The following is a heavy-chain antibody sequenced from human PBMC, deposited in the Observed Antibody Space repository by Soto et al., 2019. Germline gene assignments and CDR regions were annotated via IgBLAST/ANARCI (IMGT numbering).Heavy chain of an antibody. D-gene: IGHD3-10*01. J-gene: IGHJ5*02. CDR3: ASSSRHRVHWFDP. Sequence: PGGSLRLSCAASGCTFSSYAISWVRQAPGQGLEWMGGIIPIFGTANYAQKFQGRVTITADESTSTAYMELSSLRSEDTAVYYCASSSRHRVHWFDPWGQGTLVTVSS. CDR2: IIPIFGTA. V-gene: IGHV1-69*01. CDR1: GCTFSSYA.